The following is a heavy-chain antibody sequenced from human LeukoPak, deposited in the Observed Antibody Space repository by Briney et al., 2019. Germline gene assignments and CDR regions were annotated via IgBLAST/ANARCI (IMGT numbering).Heavy chain of an antibody. CDR3: AHLGGVVINPNFDY. CDR2: INPNSGGT. Sequence: GASVKVSCKASGGTFSSYAISWVRQAPGQGLEWMGRINPNSGGTNYAQKFQGRVTMTRDTSISTAYMELSRLRSDDTAVYYCAHLGGVVINPNFDYWGQGTLVTVSS. J-gene: IGHJ4*02. CDR1: GGTFSSYA. V-gene: IGHV1-2*06. D-gene: IGHD3-22*01.